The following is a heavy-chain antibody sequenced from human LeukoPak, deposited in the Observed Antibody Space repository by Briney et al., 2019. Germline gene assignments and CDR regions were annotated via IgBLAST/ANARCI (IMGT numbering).Heavy chain of an antibody. CDR2: IWRDGSEA. J-gene: IGHJ4*02. CDR1: GFTFSDYD. D-gene: IGHD1-14*01. V-gene: IGHV3-33*01. CDR3: ARRGGTTTWYYFDW. Sequence: AGGSLRLSCAASGFTFSDYDMHWVRQAPGKGLEWVGVIWRDGSEADYTDTVKGRFTISRDNSKNTLYLQMNSLGAEDTAVYYCARRGGTTTWYYFDWCGQGTLVTVSA.